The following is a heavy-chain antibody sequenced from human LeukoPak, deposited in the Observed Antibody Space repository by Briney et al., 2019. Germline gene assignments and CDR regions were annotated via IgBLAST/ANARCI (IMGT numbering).Heavy chain of an antibody. Sequence: PSETLSLTCTVSGGSISSYYWSWIRQPPGKGLEWIGYIYYSGSTNYNPSLKSRVTISVDTSKNQFSPKLSSVTAADTAVYYCARQVDGRFGMDVWGQGTTVTVSS. J-gene: IGHJ6*02. V-gene: IGHV4-59*08. CDR3: ARQVDGRFGMDV. D-gene: IGHD2-15*01. CDR2: IYYSGST. CDR1: GGSISSYY.